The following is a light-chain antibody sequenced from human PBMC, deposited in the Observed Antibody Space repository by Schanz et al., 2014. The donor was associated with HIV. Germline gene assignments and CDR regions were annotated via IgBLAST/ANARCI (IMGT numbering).Light chain of an antibody. CDR3: QQYNDWPRT. Sequence: VVLTQSPATLSLSPGEGATLSCRVSQSVGSNLAWYQQKPGQAPRLLIFGASTRAPGIPARFSGTGSGTKLTLTISRLQSEDFAVYYCQQYNDWPRTFGQGTKVEIK. CDR2: GAS. CDR1: QSVGSN. J-gene: IGKJ1*01. V-gene: IGKV3D-15*01.